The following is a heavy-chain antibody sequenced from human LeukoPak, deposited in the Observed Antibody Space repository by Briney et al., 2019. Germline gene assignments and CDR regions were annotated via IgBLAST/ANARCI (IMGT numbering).Heavy chain of an antibody. CDR2: IFPDGRT. D-gene: IGHD4-17*01. CDR1: GLTVTDNY. V-gene: IGHV3-53*01. CDR3: ARTNPVYGDFDY. J-gene: IGHJ4*02. Sequence: GGSLRLSCAASGLTVTDNYFSWVRQAPGKGLEWVSVIFPDGRTYHAYSVKGRFTISRDNSKNTLLLQMNSLRADDTALYHCARTNPVYGDFDYWGQGILVTVSS.